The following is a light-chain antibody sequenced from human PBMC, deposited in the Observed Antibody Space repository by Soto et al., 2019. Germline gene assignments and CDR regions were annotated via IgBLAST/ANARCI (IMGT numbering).Light chain of an antibody. V-gene: IGLV2-14*01. J-gene: IGLJ2*01. CDR3: SSYTTNNAHV. CDR2: EVF. Sequence: QSALTQPASVSASPGQSISISCTGTSNDVGAFGYVSWYQQHPGKAPKLIIFEVFNRPSGVSTRFSGSKSGSTASLTISGLQAEDEADYFCSSYTTNNAHVFGGGTKVTVL. CDR1: SNDVGAFGY.